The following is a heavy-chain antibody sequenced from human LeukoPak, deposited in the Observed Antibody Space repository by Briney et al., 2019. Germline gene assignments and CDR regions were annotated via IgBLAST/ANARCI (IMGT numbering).Heavy chain of an antibody. Sequence: SVKVSCKASGGTFSSYAISWVRQAPGQGLEWMGGIIPIFGTANYAQNFQGRVTITADESTSTAYMELSSLRSEDTAVYYCARDLGCSSGWYCNYWGQGTLVTVSS. CDR2: IIPIFGTA. J-gene: IGHJ4*02. CDR1: GGTFSSYA. D-gene: IGHD6-19*01. CDR3: ARDLGCSSGWYCNY. V-gene: IGHV1-69*13.